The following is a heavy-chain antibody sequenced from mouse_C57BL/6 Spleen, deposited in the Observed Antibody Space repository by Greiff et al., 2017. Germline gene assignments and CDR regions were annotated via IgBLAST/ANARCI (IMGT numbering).Heavy chain of an antibody. Sequence: EVKLVESGGGLVKPGGSLKLSCAASGFTFSDYGMHWVRQAPEKGLEWVAYISSGSSTIYYADTVKGRFTISRDNAKNTLFLQMTSLRSEDTAMYYCARPESNFPMDYWGQGTSVTVSP. D-gene: IGHD2-5*01. V-gene: IGHV5-17*01. CDR2: ISSGSSTI. CDR3: ARPESNFPMDY. CDR1: GFTFSDYG. J-gene: IGHJ4*01.